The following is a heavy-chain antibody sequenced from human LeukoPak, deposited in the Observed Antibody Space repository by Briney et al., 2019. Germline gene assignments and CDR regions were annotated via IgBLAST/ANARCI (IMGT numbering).Heavy chain of an antibody. J-gene: IGHJ4*02. D-gene: IGHD1-26*01. Sequence: SETLSLTCTVSGGSISSYYWSWIRQPPGKGLEWIGYIYHSGSTNYNPSLKSRVTISVDTSKNQFSLKLSSVTAADTAVYYCASHSGSYAYFDYWGQGTLVTVSS. CDR1: GGSISSYY. CDR3: ASHSGSYAYFDY. V-gene: IGHV4-59*01. CDR2: IYHSGST.